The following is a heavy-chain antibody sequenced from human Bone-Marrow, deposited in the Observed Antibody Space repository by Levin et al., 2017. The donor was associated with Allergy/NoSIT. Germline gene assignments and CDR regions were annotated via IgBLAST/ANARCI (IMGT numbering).Heavy chain of an antibody. V-gene: IGHV3-15*01. Sequence: GGSLRLSCAASGFTFSNAWMSWVRQAPGKGLEWVGRIKSKTDGGTTDYAAPVKGRFTISRDDSKNTLYLQMNSLKTEDTAVYYCTTGYNWNDGAETYYYYYYMDVWGKGTTVTVSS. CDR2: IKSKTDGGTT. CDR3: TTGYNWNDGAETYYYYYYMDV. D-gene: IGHD1-1*01. J-gene: IGHJ6*03. CDR1: GFTFSNAW.